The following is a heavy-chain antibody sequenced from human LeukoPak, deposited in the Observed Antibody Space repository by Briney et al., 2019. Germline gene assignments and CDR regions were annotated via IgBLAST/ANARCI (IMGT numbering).Heavy chain of an antibody. V-gene: IGHV3-23*01. D-gene: IGHD3-10*01. CDR3: AKDLFSGSGRAGHMDV. J-gene: IGHJ6*03. Sequence: GGALRLSCAASGFTFDNYVMAWFRQAPGKGREWVSTISALFPNTYSADSVNGRFTISRDNSKSTLYLQMNSLRDEDTDVYYCAKDLFSGSGRAGHMDVWGKGTTVTVSS. CDR2: ISALFPNT. CDR1: GFTFDNYV.